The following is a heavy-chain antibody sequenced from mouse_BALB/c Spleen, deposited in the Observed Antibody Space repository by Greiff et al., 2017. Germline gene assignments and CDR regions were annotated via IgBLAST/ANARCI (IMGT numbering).Heavy chain of an antibody. D-gene: IGHD1-2*01. V-gene: IGHV14-3*02. Sequence: VHVKQSGAELVKPGASVKLSCTASGFNIKDTYMHWVKQRPEQGLEWIGRIDPANGNTKYDPKFQGKATITADTSSNTAYLQLSSLTSEDTAVYYCARDYGLYYFDYWGQGTTLTVSS. CDR2: IDPANGNT. CDR1: GFNIKDTY. CDR3: ARDYGLYYFDY. J-gene: IGHJ2*01.